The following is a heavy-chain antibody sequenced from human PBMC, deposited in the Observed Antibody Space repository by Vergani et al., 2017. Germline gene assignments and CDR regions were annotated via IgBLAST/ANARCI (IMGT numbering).Heavy chain of an antibody. Sequence: QVQLQESGPGLVKPSETLSLTCSVSGYSISRGYYWGWIRQPPGKGLEWIATVFHSGSAYYNPSLRRRVTISVETSKNKFSLRLTTLTAADTAVYYCAGQFWVSQGVGAFETWGRGTEVSVSS. J-gene: IGHJ3*02. D-gene: IGHD3-16*01. CDR1: GYSISRGYY. CDR3: AGQFWVSQGVGAFET. CDR2: VFHSGSA. V-gene: IGHV4-38-2*02.